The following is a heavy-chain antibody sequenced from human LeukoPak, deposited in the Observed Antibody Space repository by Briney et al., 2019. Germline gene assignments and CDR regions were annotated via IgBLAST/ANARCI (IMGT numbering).Heavy chain of an antibody. CDR2: LYSGGST. CDR3: ARARGTWDSSPPPYYFDY. D-gene: IGHD6-13*01. Sequence: PGGSVRLSCAASGFTFSSYSMNWVRQAPGKGLEWVSVLYSGGSTYYGASVEGRFIISRDNSNNTMYLQMNSLRAEETAGFYCARARGTWDSSPPPYYFDYWAQGTQVTVFS. CDR1: GFTFSSYS. V-gene: IGHV3-66*02. J-gene: IGHJ4*02.